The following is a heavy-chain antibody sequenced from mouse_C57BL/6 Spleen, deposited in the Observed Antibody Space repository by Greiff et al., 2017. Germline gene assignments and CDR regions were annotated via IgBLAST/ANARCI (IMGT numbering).Heavy chain of an antibody. CDR3: ALLTSYAMDY. D-gene: IGHD4-1*01. V-gene: IGHV1-69*01. CDR1: GYTFTSYW. J-gene: IGHJ4*01. CDR2: IDPSDSYT. Sequence: QVQLQQPGAELVMPGASVKLSCKASGYTFTSYWMHWVKQRPGQGLEWIGEIDPSDSYTNYNQKFKGKSTLTVDKSSSPAYMQLSSLTSEDSAVYYCALLTSYAMDYWGQGTSVTVSS.